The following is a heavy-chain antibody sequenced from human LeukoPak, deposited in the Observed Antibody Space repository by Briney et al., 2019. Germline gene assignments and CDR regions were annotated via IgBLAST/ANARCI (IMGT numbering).Heavy chain of an antibody. CDR2: IKQDGSEK. V-gene: IGHV3-7*01. CDR3: ANFEGSSQAFHI. CDR1: GFTFSSYW. Sequence: GGSLRLSCAASGFTFSSYWMSWVRQAPGKGLEWVANIKQDGSEKYYADSVKGRFSIYRDNSNYTLYLQMNSLRAEDTAVYYCANFEGSSQAFHIWGQGTLVTVSS. J-gene: IGHJ3*02. D-gene: IGHD3-9*01.